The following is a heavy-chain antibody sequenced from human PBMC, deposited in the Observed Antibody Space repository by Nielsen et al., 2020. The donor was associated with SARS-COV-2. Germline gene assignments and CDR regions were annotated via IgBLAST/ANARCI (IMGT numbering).Heavy chain of an antibody. V-gene: IGHV4-39*01. CDR1: GGSISSSSYY. D-gene: IGHD6-19*01. J-gene: IGHJ4*02. CDR2: IYYSGST. CDR3: ARRSPPRGWYGFFDY. Sequence: SETLSLTCTVSGGSISSSSYYWGWIRQPPGKGLEWIGSIYYSGSTYYNPSLKSRVTISVDTSKNQFSLKLSSVTAADTAVYYCARRSPPRGWYGFFDYWGQGTLVTVSS.